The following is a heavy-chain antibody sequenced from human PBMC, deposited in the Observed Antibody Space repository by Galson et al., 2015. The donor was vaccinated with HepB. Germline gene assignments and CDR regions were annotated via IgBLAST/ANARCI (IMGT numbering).Heavy chain of an antibody. D-gene: IGHD3-22*01. CDR2: ISTYNGNS. V-gene: IGHV1-18*01. J-gene: IGHJ4*02. Sequence: SVKVSCKASGYTFTTYGFMWVRQAPGQGLEWLGWISTYNGNSNNGQTVQGRITMTIDASTTTAYMELRSPRSDDTAVYFCATTGDGYDTRGIWGQGTLVTVSS. CDR1: GYTFTTYG. CDR3: ATTGDGYDTRGI.